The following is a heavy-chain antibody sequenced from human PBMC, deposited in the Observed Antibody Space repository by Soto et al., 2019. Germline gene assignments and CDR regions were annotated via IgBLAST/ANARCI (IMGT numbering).Heavy chain of an antibody. V-gene: IGHV1-18*01. CDR2: ISTYNGNT. CDR1: GYTFITYG. CDR3: ARGPTDYYDNSANYFLDY. Sequence: QVQLVQSGAEVKKPGASVKVSCKASGYTFITYGESWVQQAPGQGLDWLGWISTYNGNTRYAERLQGRVTMTTDTTTNTAYMELRNLRSDDTAVYYCARGPTDYYDNSANYFLDYWGQGTLVTVSS. D-gene: IGHD3-22*01. J-gene: IGHJ4*02.